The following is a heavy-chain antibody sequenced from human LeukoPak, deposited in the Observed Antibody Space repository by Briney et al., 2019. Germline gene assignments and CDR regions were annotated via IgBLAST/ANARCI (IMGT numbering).Heavy chain of an antibody. D-gene: IGHD2-2*01. CDR1: GYTFTGYY. CDR2: INPDSGGT. J-gene: IGHJ6*04. Sequence: GASVRVSCKASGYTFTGYYIHWVRQAPGQGLEWMGWINPDSGGTEYAQKFQGRVTMSRDTSINTAYMELSRLGSDDTAVYYCARDHVVVVPAAIKGVMDVWGKGTPVTVSS. V-gene: IGHV1-2*02. CDR3: ARDHVVVVPAAIKGVMDV.